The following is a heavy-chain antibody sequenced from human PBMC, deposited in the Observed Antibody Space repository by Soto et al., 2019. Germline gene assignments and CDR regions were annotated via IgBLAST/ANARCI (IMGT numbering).Heavy chain of an antibody. CDR3: VTSSRKHCRGGTCYEIWFDP. D-gene: IGHD2-15*01. CDR1: GAIFSKYV. J-gene: IGHJ5*02. Sequence: QVQLVQSGAEVKKPGSSVKVSCKASGAIFSKYVISWARQAPGQGLEWMGGIIPMFGTENYAQKFQGRLTITADESTITAYMELSTLRSDETAVYYCVTSSRKHCRGGTCYEIWFDPWCQGTLVTVSS. V-gene: IGHV1-69*01. CDR2: IIPMFGTE.